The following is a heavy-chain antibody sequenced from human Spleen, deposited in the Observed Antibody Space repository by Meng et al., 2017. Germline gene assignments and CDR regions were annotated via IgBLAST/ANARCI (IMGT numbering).Heavy chain of an antibody. CDR3: AREVASPPYNWFDP. CDR2: IYDSGNT. J-gene: IGHJ5*02. Sequence: QLQLQESGSGLVRPSQTLSLTCAVSGGSITTGRHAWGWIRQPPGKALEWIAYIYDSGNTYSNPSLKSRVTISLDRSTNQFSLKLRSVTAADTAVYYCAREVASPPYNWFDPWGQGTLVTVPQ. V-gene: IGHV4-30-2*01. D-gene: IGHD2-15*01. CDR1: GGSITTGRHA.